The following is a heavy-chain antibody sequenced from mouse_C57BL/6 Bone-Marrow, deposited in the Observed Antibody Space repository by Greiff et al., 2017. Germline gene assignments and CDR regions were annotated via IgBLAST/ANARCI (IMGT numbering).Heavy chain of an antibody. J-gene: IGHJ1*03. CDR2: ISYSGST. V-gene: IGHV3-8*01. CDR3: ARGGTTVPSYWYFDV. Sequence: EVQLQQSGPGLAKPSPTLSLTCSVTGYSITSDYWNWIRKFPGNKLEYMGYISYSGSTYYNPSLNSRSSITRDTSKNQYYLQLNSVTTEDTATYYCARGGTTVPSYWYFDVWGTGTTVTVSS. D-gene: IGHD1-1*01. CDR1: GYSITSDY.